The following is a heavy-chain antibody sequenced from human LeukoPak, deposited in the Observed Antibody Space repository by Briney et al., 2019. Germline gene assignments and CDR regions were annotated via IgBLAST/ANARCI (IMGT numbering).Heavy chain of an antibody. V-gene: IGHV3-48*03. D-gene: IGHD3-10*02. CDR3: AELGITMIGGV. CDR1: GFAFSSYE. CDR2: ISSSGSTI. J-gene: IGHJ6*04. Sequence: GGSLRLSCAASGFAFSSYEMNWVRQAPGKGLEWVSYISSSGSTIYYADSVKGRFTISRDNAKTSLYLQMNSLRAEDTAVYYCAELGITMIGGVWGKGTTVTISS.